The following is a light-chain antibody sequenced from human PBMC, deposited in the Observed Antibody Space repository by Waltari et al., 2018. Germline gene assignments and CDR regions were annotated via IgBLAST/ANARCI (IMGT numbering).Light chain of an antibody. CDR3: SSYTSSSTLWV. Sequence: QSALTQPASVSGSPGPSIPISCPGTSSDVGGSHYVSWYQQHPGKAPKLMIYDVSNRPSGVSNRFSGSKSGNTASLTISGLQAEDEADYYCSSYTSSSTLWVFGGGTKLTVL. V-gene: IGLV2-14*03. CDR1: SSDVGGSHY. J-gene: IGLJ3*02. CDR2: DVS.